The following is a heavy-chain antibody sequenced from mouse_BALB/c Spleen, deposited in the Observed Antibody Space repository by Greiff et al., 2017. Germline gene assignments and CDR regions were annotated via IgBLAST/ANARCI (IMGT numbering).Heavy chain of an antibody. CDR1: GFAFSSYD. V-gene: IGHV5-12-1*01. Sequence: EVKLVESGGGLVKPGGSLKLSCAASGFAFSSYDMSWVRQTPEKRLEWVAYISSGGGSTYYPDTVKGRFTISRDNAKNTLYLQMSSLKSEDTAMYYCARQGNYSFYAMDYWGQGTSGTVSS. J-gene: IGHJ4*01. D-gene: IGHD2-1*01. CDR3: ARQGNYSFYAMDY. CDR2: ISSGGGST.